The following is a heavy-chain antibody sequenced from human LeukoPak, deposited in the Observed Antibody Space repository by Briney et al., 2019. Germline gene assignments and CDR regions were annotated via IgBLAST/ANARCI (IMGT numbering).Heavy chain of an antibody. D-gene: IGHD1-26*01. CDR1: GYSFTSYW. J-gene: IGHJ4*02. Sequence: GESLKISCKGSGYSFTSYWIGWVRQMLGKGLEWMGIIYPGDSDTRYSPSFQGQVTISADKSISTAYLQWSSLQASDTAMYYCAREVVLRGGSYESYWGQGPLVPVSS. CDR2: IYPGDSDT. CDR3: AREVVLRGGSYESY. V-gene: IGHV5-51*01.